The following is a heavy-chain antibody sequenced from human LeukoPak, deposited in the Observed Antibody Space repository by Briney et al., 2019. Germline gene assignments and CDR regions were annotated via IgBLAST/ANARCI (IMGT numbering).Heavy chain of an antibody. CDR3: ATSGGRFLEWLLLYFDY. Sequence: GGSLRLSCAASGFTFSSYAMFWVRQAPGKGLDWVANINQNGGVKHYVDSVKGRFTISRDNAKNSLYLQMNSLRAEDTAVYYCATSGGRFLEWLLLYFDYWGQGTLVTVSS. V-gene: IGHV3-7*01. D-gene: IGHD3-3*01. CDR1: GFTFSSYA. CDR2: INQNGGVK. J-gene: IGHJ4*02.